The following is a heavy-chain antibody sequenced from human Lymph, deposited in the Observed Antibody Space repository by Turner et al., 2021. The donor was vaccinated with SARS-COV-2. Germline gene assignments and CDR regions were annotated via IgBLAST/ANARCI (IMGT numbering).Heavy chain of an antibody. CDR2: RWNDGSNK. V-gene: IGHV3-33*01. D-gene: IGHD1-26*01. Sequence: VQLVESGGCVVHPGRPLGLSFAASGFTFSSYGMYWVRQAPGKGLEWVAVRWNDGSNKYYADSVKGRFTISRDNSKNTLYLQMNSLRAEDTAVYYCARGAAGEWYFDLWGRGTLVTVSS. J-gene: IGHJ2*01. CDR3: ARGAAGEWYFDL. CDR1: GFTFSSYG.